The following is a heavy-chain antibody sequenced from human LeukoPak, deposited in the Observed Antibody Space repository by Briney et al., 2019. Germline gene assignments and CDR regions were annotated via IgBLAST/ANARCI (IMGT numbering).Heavy chain of an antibody. V-gene: IGHV4-39*07. Sequence: KPSETLSLTCTVSGGSISSSSYYWGWIRQPPGKGLEWIGSIYYSGSTYYNPSLKSRVTISVDTSKNQFSLKLSSVTAADTAVYYCARDGQTLPFDYWGQGTLVTVSS. CDR1: GGSISSSSYY. J-gene: IGHJ4*02. CDR2: IYYSGST. CDR3: ARDGQTLPFDY.